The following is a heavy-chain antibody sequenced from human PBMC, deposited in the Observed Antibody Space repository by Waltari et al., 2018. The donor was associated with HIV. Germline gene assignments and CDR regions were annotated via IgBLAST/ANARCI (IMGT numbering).Heavy chain of an antibody. J-gene: IGHJ4*02. D-gene: IGHD6-19*01. CDR1: GFTFSSYG. V-gene: IGHV3-30*02. CDR3: AKDQSSGIAVAVDY. CDR2: IRYDGSNK. Sequence: QVQLVESGGGVVQPGGSLRLSCAASGFTFSSYGMHWVRQAPGKGLEWVAFIRYDGSNKYYADSVKGRFTISRDNSKNTLYLQMNSLRAEDTAVYYGAKDQSSGIAVAVDYWGQGTLVTVSS.